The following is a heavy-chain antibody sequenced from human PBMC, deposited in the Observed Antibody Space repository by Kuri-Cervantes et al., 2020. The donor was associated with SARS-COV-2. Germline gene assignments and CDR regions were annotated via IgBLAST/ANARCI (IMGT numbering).Heavy chain of an antibody. CDR3: ARGSIFSDTGGWYFDY. CDR2: INPSGGST. V-gene: IGHV1-46*01. J-gene: IGHJ4*02. CDR1: GYTFTSYY. Sequence: ASVKVSCKASGYTFTSYYMHWVRQAPGQGFEWMGIINPSGGSTSYAQKFQGRVTMTRDTSTSTVYMELSSLRSEDTAVYYCARGSIFSDTGGWYFDYWGQGTLVTVSS. D-gene: IGHD3-10*01.